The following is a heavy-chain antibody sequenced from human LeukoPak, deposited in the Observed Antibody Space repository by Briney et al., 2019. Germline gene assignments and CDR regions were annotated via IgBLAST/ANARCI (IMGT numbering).Heavy chain of an antibody. V-gene: IGHV4-59*08. CDR3: AVLLYRHYHWFDS. CDR2: VYFNGDT. CDR1: GGSISSYY. D-gene: IGHD3-16*02. J-gene: IGHJ5*01. Sequence: SETLSLTCNVSGGSISSYYWTWVRQPPGQTLQWIGNVYFNGDTDFNPSLTSRVTISVDTSNNQFSLKLSSVTAADTAVYYCAVLLYRHYHWFDSWGRGTLVSVSS.